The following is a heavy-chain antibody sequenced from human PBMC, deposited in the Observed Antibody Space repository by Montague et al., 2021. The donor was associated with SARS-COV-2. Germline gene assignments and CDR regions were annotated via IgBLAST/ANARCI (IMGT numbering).Heavy chain of an antibody. CDR1: GYSFTSYW. CDR3: ARLPVGISSRYHYYYGMDV. D-gene: IGHD6-13*01. J-gene: IGHJ6*02. V-gene: IGHV5-51*03. CDR2: IYPGDSDT. Sequence: QSGAEVKKPGESLKISCKGSGYSFTSYWIGWVRQMPGKGLEWMGIIYPGDSDTRYSPSFQGQVTISADKSISTAYLQWSSLKASDTAMYYCARLPVGISSRYHYYYGMDVWGQGTTVTVSS.